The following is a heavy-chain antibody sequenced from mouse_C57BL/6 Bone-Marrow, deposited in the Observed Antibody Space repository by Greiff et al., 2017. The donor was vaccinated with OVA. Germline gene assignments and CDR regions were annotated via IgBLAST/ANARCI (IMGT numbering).Heavy chain of an antibody. V-gene: IGHV3-6*01. CDR2: ISYDGSN. D-gene: IGHD1-1*01. CDR3: ARERNLPYYGSSYYYFDY. Sequence: ESGPGLVKPSQSLSLTCSVTGYSITSGYYWNWIRQFPGNKLEWMGYISYDGSNNYNPSLKNRISITRDTSTNQFFLKLNSVTTEDTATYYCARERNLPYYGSSYYYFDYWGQGTTLTVSS. J-gene: IGHJ2*01. CDR1: GYSITSGYY.